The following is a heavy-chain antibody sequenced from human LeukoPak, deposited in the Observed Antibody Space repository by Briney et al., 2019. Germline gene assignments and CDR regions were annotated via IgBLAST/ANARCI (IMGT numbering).Heavy chain of an antibody. CDR3: ARALHSYSYYIAV. D-gene: IGHD5-24*01. V-gene: IGHV3-53*01. CDR1: GFTVSSNY. CDR2: IYSGGNT. Sequence: PGGSLRLSCAASGFTVSSNYMNWVRQAPGKGLEWVSVIYSGGNTYYADSVKGRFTISRDNSKNTLYLQMNSLRAEDTGVYYCARALHSYSYYIAVWGKGTTVTVSS. J-gene: IGHJ6*03.